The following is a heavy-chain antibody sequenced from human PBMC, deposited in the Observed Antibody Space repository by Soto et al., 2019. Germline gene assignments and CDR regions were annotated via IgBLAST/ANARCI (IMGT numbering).Heavy chain of an antibody. D-gene: IGHD3-3*01. V-gene: IGHV3-48*02. CDR1: GFTFSSYS. CDR3: ARSGITIFGVVAPYSYYGMDV. CDR2: ISSSSSTI. Sequence: GGSLRLSCAASGFTFSSYSMNWVRQAPGKGLEWVSYISSSSSTIYYADSVKGRFTISRDNAKNSLYLQMNSLRDEDTAVYYCARSGITIFGVVAPYSYYGMDVWGQGTTVTVYS. J-gene: IGHJ6*02.